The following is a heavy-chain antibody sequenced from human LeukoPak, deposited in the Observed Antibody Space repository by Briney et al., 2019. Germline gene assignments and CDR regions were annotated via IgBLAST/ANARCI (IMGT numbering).Heavy chain of an antibody. Sequence: ASVKVSCKASGYTFTGYYMHWVRQAPGQGLEWMGWINLNSGGTNYAQKFQGRVTMTRDTSISTAYMELSRLKSDDTAVYYCARDGAGALTYYYYYGMDVWGQGTTVTVSS. V-gene: IGHV1-2*02. D-gene: IGHD6-13*01. CDR2: INLNSGGT. J-gene: IGHJ6*02. CDR3: ARDGAGALTYYYYYGMDV. CDR1: GYTFTGYY.